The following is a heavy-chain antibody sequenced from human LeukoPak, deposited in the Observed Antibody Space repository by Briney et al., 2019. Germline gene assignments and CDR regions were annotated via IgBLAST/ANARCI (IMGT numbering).Heavy chain of an antibody. D-gene: IGHD3-10*01. CDR2: ISGSGGST. V-gene: IGHV3-23*01. Sequence: PGRSLRLSCAASGFTFDDYAMHWVRQAPGKGLEWVSAISGSGGSTYYADSVKGRFTISRDSSKNTLYLQMNSLRAEDTAVYYCAKKYYHGSGSYWYDFDYWGQGTLVTVSS. CDR1: GFTFDDYA. J-gene: IGHJ4*02. CDR3: AKKYYHGSGSYWYDFDY.